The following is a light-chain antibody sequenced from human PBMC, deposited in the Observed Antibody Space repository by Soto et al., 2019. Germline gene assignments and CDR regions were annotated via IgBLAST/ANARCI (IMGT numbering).Light chain of an antibody. J-gene: IGLJ1*01. CDR2: DND. Sequence: QSVLTQPPSVSAAPGQKVTISCSGSSANIENNYVSWYQHLPETAPQLLIYDNDKRPSGIPYRISGSKSGTSATLDIIGLQTGDEADYYCGTWDSTLSAYVFGTGTKVTAL. V-gene: IGLV1-51*01. CDR3: GTWDSTLSAYV. CDR1: SANIENNY.